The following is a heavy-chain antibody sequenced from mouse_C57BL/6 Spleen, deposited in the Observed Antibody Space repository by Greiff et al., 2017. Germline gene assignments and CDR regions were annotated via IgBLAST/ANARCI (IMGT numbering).Heavy chain of an antibody. V-gene: IGHV1-62-2*01. CDR1: GYTFTAYT. J-gene: IGHJ2*01. Sequence: QVQLKQSGAELVKPGASVMLSCKASGYTFTAYTLHWVKQRPGPGLEWIGWFYPGSGSTMYNEKFKDKATLTADKSSSTVYMQLSRLTSDDSAVNYCARREGRYDYFDDWGKGTTLTVSS. CDR2: FYPGSGST. CDR3: ARREGRYDYFDD.